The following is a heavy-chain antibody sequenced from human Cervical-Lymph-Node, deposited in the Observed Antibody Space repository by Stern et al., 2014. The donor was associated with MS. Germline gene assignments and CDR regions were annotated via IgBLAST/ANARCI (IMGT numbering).Heavy chain of an antibody. D-gene: IGHD6-19*01. J-gene: IGHJ6*02. Sequence: QVQLQESGPGLVKPSETLSLTCTVSGGSVSSGNYHWSWIRQPPGKGLEXIGYIYDSGSTNYHPSLKSPAIILVDTSRNQLSLKLSSVTAADTAVYYCAREGKTVAGILGDYYYYGMDVWGQGTTVTVSS. V-gene: IGHV4-61*01. CDR1: GGSVSSGNYH. CDR3: AREGKTVAGILGDYYYYGMDV. CDR2: IYDSGST.